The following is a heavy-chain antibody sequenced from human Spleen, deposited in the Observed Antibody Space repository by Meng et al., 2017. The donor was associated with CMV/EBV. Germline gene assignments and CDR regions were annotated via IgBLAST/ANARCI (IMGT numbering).Heavy chain of an antibody. D-gene: IGHD6-19*01. Sequence: SYGMHWVRQAPGKGPEWVALVYYDGSNQYYSESVRGRFNISRDNSKNTLFLQMNSLRGEDTGVYYCAKDRVARWLAAEVDYYGLDAWGQGTMVTVSS. CDR2: VYYDGSNQ. CDR3: AKDRVARWLAAEVDYYGLDA. CDR1: SYG. J-gene: IGHJ6*02. V-gene: IGHV3-33*06.